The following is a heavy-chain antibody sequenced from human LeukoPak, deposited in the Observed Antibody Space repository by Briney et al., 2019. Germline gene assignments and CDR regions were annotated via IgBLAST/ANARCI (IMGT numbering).Heavy chain of an antibody. CDR3: ARVRGIAARLRSDAFDI. V-gene: IGHV1-69*01. Sequence: SVKVSCKASGGTFSSYAISWVRQAPGQGLEWMGGIIPIFGTANYAQKFQGRVTITADESTSTAYMELSSLRSEDTAVYYCARVRGIAARLRSDAFDIWGQGTMVTVSS. CDR2: IIPIFGTA. CDR1: GGTFSSYA. J-gene: IGHJ3*02. D-gene: IGHD6-6*01.